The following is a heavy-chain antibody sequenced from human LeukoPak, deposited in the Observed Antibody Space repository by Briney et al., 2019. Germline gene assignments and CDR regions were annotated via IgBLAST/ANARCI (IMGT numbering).Heavy chain of an antibody. CDR1: GYTFTGYY. CDR2: INPNSGGT. J-gene: IGHJ5*02. V-gene: IGHV1-2*06. D-gene: IGHD6-6*01. CDR3: ARDRGSSSRGPVSYNWFDP. Sequence: ASVKVSCKASGYTFTGYYMHWVRQAPGQGLEWMGRINPNSGGTNYAQKFQGRVTMTRDTSISTAYMELNRLRSDDTAVYYCARDRGSSSRGPVSYNWFDPWGQGTLVTVSS.